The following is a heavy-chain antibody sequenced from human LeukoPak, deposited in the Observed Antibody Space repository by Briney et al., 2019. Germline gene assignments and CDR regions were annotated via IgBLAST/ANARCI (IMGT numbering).Heavy chain of an antibody. J-gene: IGHJ4*02. Sequence: GGSLRLSCVASGFTFTSDAMNWVRQAPGKGLEWVSSTVSRGTTQYADSVKGRFTVSRDTCKNTLYLQMNSLRADDTAVYYCAKDLSDYGDYGLDYWGQGTLVTVSS. D-gene: IGHD4-17*01. CDR2: TVSRGTT. V-gene: IGHV3-23*01. CDR3: AKDLSDYGDYGLDY. CDR1: GFTFTSDA.